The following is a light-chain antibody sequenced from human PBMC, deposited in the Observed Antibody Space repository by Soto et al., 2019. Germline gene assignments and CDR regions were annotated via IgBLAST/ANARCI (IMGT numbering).Light chain of an antibody. V-gene: IGKV3-15*01. CDR3: QQYKNWPLT. CDR2: GAS. Sequence: IVMTQSPATLSVSPGERATLSCRASQSVSSNLAWYQQKPGQAPRLLIYGASSRATGIPVRFSGSGSGTEFTLTISSLKSEDFAVYYCQQYKNWPLTFGQGTRLEIK. CDR1: QSVSSN. J-gene: IGKJ5*01.